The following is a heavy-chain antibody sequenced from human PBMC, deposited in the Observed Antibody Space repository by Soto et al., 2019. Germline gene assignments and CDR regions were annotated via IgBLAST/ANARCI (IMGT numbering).Heavy chain of an antibody. D-gene: IGHD2-21*02. J-gene: IGHJ5*02. V-gene: IGHV1-18*04. CDR2: ISAYNGNT. CDR3: ARSYSGGDCYRNWLDT. CDR1: GYTFTSYG. Sequence: ASVKVSCKASGYTFTSYGISWVRQAPGQGLEWMGWISAYNGNTNYAQKLQGRVTMTTDTSTSTAYMELRSLRSDDTAVYYCARSYSGGDCYRNWLDTWGQGTLVTVSS.